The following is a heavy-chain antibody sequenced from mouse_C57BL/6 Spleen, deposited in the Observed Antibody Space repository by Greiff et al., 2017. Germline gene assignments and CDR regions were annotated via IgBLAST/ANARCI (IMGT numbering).Heavy chain of an antibody. V-gene: IGHV1-64*01. D-gene: IGHD1-1*01. Sequence: QVQLQQPGAELVKPGASVKLSCKASGYTFTSYWMHWVKQRPGQGLEWIGMIHPNSGSTNYNEKFKSKATLTVDKASSTAYMQPSSLTSEDSAVYYCAREALYCGSSYWDFDVWGTGTTVTVAS. J-gene: IGHJ1*03. CDR3: AREALYCGSSYWDFDV. CDR1: GYTFTSYW. CDR2: IHPNSGST.